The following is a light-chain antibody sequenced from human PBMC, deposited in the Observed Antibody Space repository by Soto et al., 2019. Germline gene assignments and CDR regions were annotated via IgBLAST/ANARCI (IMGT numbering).Light chain of an antibody. CDR2: GAS. V-gene: IGKV3-20*01. Sequence: EIVLTQSPGPLSLSPGKRAPPPSRPSKSVSKNYLAWYQQKPGQAPRLLIYGASNRATGIPDRFSGSGSGTDFTLTISRLEPEDFAVYYCQQYGSSGTFGQGTKVEIK. CDR1: KSVSKNY. J-gene: IGKJ1*01. CDR3: QQYGSSGT.